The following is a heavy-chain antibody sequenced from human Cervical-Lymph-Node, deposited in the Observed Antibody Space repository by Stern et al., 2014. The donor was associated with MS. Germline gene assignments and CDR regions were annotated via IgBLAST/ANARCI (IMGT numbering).Heavy chain of an antibody. CDR2: IYHSGST. CDR1: GGSISSGGYS. J-gene: IGHJ3*02. Sequence: QLQLQESGSGLVKPSQTLSLTCAVSGGSISSGGYSWSWIRQPPGKGLEWIGDIYHSGSTYYNPSLKSRVTISVDRSKNQSSLKLSSVTAADTAVYYCARSSTVTPNAFDIWGQGTMVTVSS. D-gene: IGHD4-17*01. CDR3: ARSSTVTPNAFDI. V-gene: IGHV4-30-2*01.